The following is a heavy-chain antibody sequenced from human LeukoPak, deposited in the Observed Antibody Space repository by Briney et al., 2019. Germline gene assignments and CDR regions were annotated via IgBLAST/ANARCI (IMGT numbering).Heavy chain of an antibody. J-gene: IGHJ4*02. Sequence: VASVKVSCKASGYTFTGYYMHWVRQAPGKGLEWMGGFDPEDGETIYAQKFQGRVTMTEDTSTDTAYMELSSLRSEDTAVYYCATSYYYDSSFDYWGQGTLVTVSS. CDR3: ATSYYYDSSFDY. V-gene: IGHV1-24*01. CDR1: GYTFTGYY. D-gene: IGHD3-22*01. CDR2: FDPEDGET.